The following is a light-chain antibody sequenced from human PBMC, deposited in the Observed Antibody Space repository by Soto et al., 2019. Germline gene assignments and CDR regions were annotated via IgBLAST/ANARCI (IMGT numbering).Light chain of an antibody. Sequence: QSALTQPPSASGSPGQSVTISCTGTNSDIGTYIYVSWYQQHPGKGPRLILYEVSKRPSGVPDRFSGSKSGNTASLTVSGLQTEDEGDYYCSSYAGSNNFVFGTGTKLTVL. CDR1: NSDIGTYIY. CDR2: EVS. V-gene: IGLV2-8*01. J-gene: IGLJ1*01. CDR3: SSYAGSNNFV.